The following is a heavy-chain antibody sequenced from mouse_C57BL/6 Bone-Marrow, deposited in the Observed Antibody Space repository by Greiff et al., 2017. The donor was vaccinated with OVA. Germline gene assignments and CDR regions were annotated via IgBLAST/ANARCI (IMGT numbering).Heavy chain of an antibody. CDR2: IWSGGST. Sequence: VKLMESGPGLVQPSQSLSITCTVSGFSLTSYGVHWVRQSPGKGLEWLGVIWSGGSTDYNAAFISRLSISKDNSKSQVFFKMNSLQADDTAIDYCARYGIYYDYGGYFDYWGQGTTLTVSS. V-gene: IGHV2-2*01. D-gene: IGHD2-4*01. CDR3: ARYGIYYDYGGYFDY. CDR1: GFSLTSYG. J-gene: IGHJ2*01.